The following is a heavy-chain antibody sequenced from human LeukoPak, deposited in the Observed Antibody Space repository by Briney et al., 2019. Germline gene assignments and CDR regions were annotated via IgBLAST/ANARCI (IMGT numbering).Heavy chain of an antibody. CDR1: GFTFSSYW. CDR3: ARDPSSSSMDYYYGMDV. V-gene: IGHV3-74*01. Sequence: GGSLRLSCAASGFTFSSYWMHWVRQAPGKGLVWVSRINSGGSSTSYADSVKGRFTISRDNAKNTLYLQMNSLRAEDTAVYYCARDPSSSSMDYYYGMDVWGQGTTVTVSS. CDR2: INSGGSST. D-gene: IGHD6-6*01. J-gene: IGHJ6*02.